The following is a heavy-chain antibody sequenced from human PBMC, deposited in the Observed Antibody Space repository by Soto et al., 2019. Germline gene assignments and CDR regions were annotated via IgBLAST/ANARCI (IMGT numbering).Heavy chain of an antibody. CDR1: VYSFTSYW. CDR3: ARLLSSGYLYYGMDV. D-gene: IGHD3-22*01. V-gene: IGHV5-51*01. J-gene: IGHJ6*02. CDR2: IYPGDSDT. Sequence: VEALKISSMGSVYSFTSYWIGWVRQMPGKGLEWVGIIYPGDSDTRYSPSFQGQVTISADKSISTAYLQWSSLKASDTAMYYCARLLSSGYLYYGMDVWGQGTTVTVSS.